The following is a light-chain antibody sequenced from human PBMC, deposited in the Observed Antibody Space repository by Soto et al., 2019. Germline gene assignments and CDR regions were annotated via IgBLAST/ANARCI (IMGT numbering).Light chain of an antibody. CDR1: QSVSSKY. CDR3: QQYGSSLFT. Sequence: IVLTQSPGTLSLSQGERATLSCRASQSVSSKYLAWYQQKPGQAPRVLIYGTSIRASGVPERFSGGGSGTAFTLTITRLEPEDFAVYYCQQYGSSLFTFGPGTKVDIK. CDR2: GTS. V-gene: IGKV3-20*01. J-gene: IGKJ3*01.